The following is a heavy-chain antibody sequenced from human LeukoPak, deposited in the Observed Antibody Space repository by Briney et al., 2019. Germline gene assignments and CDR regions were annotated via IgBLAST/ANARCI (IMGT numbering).Heavy chain of an antibody. Sequence: GSSVKVSCKASGGTFSSYAISWVRQAPGQGLEWMGGIIPIFGTANYAQKFQGRVTITTDESTSTAYMELRSLRSDDTAVYYCARDRGGLVPAAVDYWGQGTLVTVSS. CDR3: ARDRGGLVPAAVDY. J-gene: IGHJ4*02. V-gene: IGHV1-69*05. CDR2: IIPIFGTA. D-gene: IGHD2-2*01. CDR1: GGTFSSYA.